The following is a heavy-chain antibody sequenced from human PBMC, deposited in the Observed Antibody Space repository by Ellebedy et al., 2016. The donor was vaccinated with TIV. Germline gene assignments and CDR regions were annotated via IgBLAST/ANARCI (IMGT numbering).Heavy chain of an antibody. D-gene: IGHD6-13*01. Sequence: GESLKISXAASGFTFSSYWMHWVRQAPGKGLEWVANIKPDGSEKYYVDSVKGRFTISRDNAKNSLYLQMNSLRAEDTAVYYCAKGITAAVVEGSLFDPWGQGTLVTVSS. CDR1: GFTFSSYW. J-gene: IGHJ5*02. CDR2: IKPDGSEK. V-gene: IGHV3-7*01. CDR3: AKGITAAVVEGSLFDP.